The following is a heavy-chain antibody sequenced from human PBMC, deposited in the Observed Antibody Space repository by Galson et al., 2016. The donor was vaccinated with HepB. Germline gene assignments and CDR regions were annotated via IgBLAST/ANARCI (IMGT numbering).Heavy chain of an antibody. Sequence: SVKVSCKASGGTLSIFAISWVRQAPGQGLEWMGGIIPIFGTVNYAQKFQGRVTITADESTSTAYMELSSLRSEDTAVYYCARYIDYYDTSGYPDDAFDIWGQGTMVTVSS. V-gene: IGHV1-69*13. J-gene: IGHJ3*02. CDR1: GGTLSIFA. CDR2: IIPIFGTV. CDR3: ARYIDYYDTSGYPDDAFDI. D-gene: IGHD3-22*01.